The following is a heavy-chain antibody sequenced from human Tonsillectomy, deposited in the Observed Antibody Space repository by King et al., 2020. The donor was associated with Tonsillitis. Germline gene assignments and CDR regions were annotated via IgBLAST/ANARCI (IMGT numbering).Heavy chain of an antibody. CDR2: ISSTSTYI. CDR1: GFTFTSYS. Sequence: VQLVESGGGLVKPGGSLRLSCAASGFTFTSYSMNWVRQAPGKGLEWVSSISSTSTYIYYADSLKGRFTISRDNAENSLYLQMNSLRAEDTAVYYCAATFGYTYGYTYWGQGTLVTVSS. V-gene: IGHV3-21*01. J-gene: IGHJ4*02. D-gene: IGHD5-18*01. CDR3: AATFGYTYGYTY.